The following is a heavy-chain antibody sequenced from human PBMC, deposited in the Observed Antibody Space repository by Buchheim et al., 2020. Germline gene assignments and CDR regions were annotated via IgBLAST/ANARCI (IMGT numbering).Heavy chain of an antibody. Sequence: QVQLQESGPGLVKPSGTLSLTCAVSGGSISSSNWWSWVRQPPGKGLEWTGEIYHSGSTNYNPSLKSRVTLSVDKSKNQFSLKLSSVTAADTAVYYCARSHYYYDSSGYMLVERFDYWGQGTL. CDR1: GGSISSSNW. CDR2: IYHSGST. J-gene: IGHJ4*02. V-gene: IGHV4-4*02. CDR3: ARSHYYYDSSGYMLVERFDY. D-gene: IGHD3-22*01.